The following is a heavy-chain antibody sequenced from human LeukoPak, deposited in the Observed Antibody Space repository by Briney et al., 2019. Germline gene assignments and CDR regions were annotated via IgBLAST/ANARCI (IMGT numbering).Heavy chain of an antibody. V-gene: IGHV3-23*01. CDR3: ARGRNTGRQFYFDY. J-gene: IGHJ4*02. D-gene: IGHD5-18*01. Sequence: GGSLRLSCAASGFTFSSSGMGWVRQTPGKGLECVSPITGSGGTTSYTDSVKGRFTISRDNSKNTLYLQMNSLRAEDTAVYYCARGRNTGRQFYFDYWGQGTLVTVAS. CDR2: ITGSGGTT. CDR1: GFTFSSSG.